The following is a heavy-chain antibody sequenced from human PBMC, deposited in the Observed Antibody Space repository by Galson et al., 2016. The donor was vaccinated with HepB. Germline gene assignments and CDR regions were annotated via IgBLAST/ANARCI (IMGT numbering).Heavy chain of an antibody. CDR3: ARGGYCSGGKCYSDYGMDV. CDR2: IWYDGSNI. D-gene: IGHD2-15*01. V-gene: IGHV3-33*08. CDR1: GFTFSSYV. J-gene: IGHJ6*02. Sequence: SLRLSCAVSGFTFSSYVMHWVRQAPGKGLEWVAVIWYDGSNIQYADSVKGRFTISRDNSKNTLFLQVNSLRAEDTAVYYCARGGYCSGGKCYSDYGMDVWGQGTTVTVSS.